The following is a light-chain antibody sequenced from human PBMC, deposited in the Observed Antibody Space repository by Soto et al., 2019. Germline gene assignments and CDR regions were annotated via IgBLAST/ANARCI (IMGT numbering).Light chain of an antibody. CDR2: KTS. CDR3: QQYNNWPRT. V-gene: IGKV1-5*03. Sequence: DIQMTQSPSTLSAYVGDRVTITCRASQSISNWLAWYQQKPGKAPNLLIYKTSSLESGVPSRFSGSGSGTDFTLTISSLQSEDFAVYYCQQYNNWPRTFGQGTKVDIK. CDR1: QSISNW. J-gene: IGKJ1*01.